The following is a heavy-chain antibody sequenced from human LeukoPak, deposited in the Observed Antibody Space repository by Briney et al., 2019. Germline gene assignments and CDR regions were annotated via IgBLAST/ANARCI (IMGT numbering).Heavy chain of an antibody. CDR2: LYSGGAT. CDR3: TKLKGWYGEGFFDY. Sequence: GGSLRLSCAASGFTVSSNYMSWVRQPAGKGLEGVSVLYSGGATFYADSVKGRFTISKDTSKNTIYLQMNDLRADDTAVYYCTKLKGWYGEGFFDYWGQGTLVTVSS. D-gene: IGHD6-19*01. J-gene: IGHJ4*02. V-gene: IGHV3-53*01. CDR1: GFTVSSNY.